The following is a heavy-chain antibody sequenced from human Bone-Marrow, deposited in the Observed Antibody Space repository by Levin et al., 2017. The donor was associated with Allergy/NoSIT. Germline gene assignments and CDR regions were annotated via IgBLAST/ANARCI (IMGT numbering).Heavy chain of an antibody. CDR2: INTDNGNT. Sequence: GESLKISCRASGYTFGKFGISWVRQAPGQGLEWLGWINTDNGNTNYAQKLQGRVTMTTDTSTTTAYLDLRSLRSDDTAVYYCARHFYGSGGYLGAPYYFDFWGQGTLVTVSS. D-gene: IGHD3-10*01. CDR1: GYTFGKFG. V-gene: IGHV1-18*01. J-gene: IGHJ4*02. CDR3: ARHFYGSGGYLGAPYYFDF.